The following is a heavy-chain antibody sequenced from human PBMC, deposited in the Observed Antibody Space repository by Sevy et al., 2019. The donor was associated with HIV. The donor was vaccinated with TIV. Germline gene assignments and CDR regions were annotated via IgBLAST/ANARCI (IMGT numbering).Heavy chain of an antibody. V-gene: IGHV3-11*06. J-gene: IGHJ4*02. Sequence: GGSLRLSCAASGFTFNDYYMSWIRQAPGKGLEWLSYMSSRSSYTNYVDSVKGRFTISRDNAKNSLFLQVNSLRAEDTAVYYCARVRFDSGSFYFDYWGQGTLVTVSS. CDR3: ARVRFDSGSFYFDY. CDR2: MSSRSSYT. D-gene: IGHD1-26*01. CDR1: GFTFNDYY.